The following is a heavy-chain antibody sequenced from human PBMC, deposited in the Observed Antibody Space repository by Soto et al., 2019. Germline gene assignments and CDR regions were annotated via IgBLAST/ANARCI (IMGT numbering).Heavy chain of an antibody. CDR3: ARDLGGWPDY. Sequence: ASVKVSCKASGYTFTSYGISWVRQAPGQGLEWMGGIIPIFGTTNYAQKFQGRVTITRDTSASTAYMELSSLRSEDTAVYYCARDLGGWPDYWGQGTLVTVSS. CDR1: GYTFTSYG. CDR2: IIPIFGTT. J-gene: IGHJ4*02. V-gene: IGHV1-18*01. D-gene: IGHD2-15*01.